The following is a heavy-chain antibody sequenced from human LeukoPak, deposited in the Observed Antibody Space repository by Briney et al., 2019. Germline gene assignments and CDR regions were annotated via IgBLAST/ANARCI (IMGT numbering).Heavy chain of an antibody. CDR3: ASRIAAADDAFDI. Sequence: SETLSLTCTVSGGSISSYYWSWIRQPAGKGLEWIGRIYTSGSTNYNPSLTSRVTISVDTSKSHFSLKLSSVTAADTAMYYCASRIAAADDAFDIWGQGTLVTVSS. V-gene: IGHV4-4*07. CDR1: GGSISSYY. CDR2: IYTSGST. J-gene: IGHJ3*02. D-gene: IGHD6-13*01.